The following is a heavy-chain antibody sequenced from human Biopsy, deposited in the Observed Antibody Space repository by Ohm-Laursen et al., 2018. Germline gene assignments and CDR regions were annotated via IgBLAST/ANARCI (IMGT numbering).Heavy chain of an antibody. Sequence: GSLRLSCTASGFTFSYYAMSWVRQAPGKGLEWVSTISGSGGSTYYADSVKGLFTISRDNSKNTLYLQKNSLKPDDTAVYYCAKKEPPQGYDFWSGHYYYFDYWGQGTLVTVSS. CDR2: ISGSGGST. V-gene: IGHV3-23*01. J-gene: IGHJ4*02. CDR1: GFTFSYYA. D-gene: IGHD3-3*01. CDR3: AKKEPPQGYDFWSGHYYYFDY.